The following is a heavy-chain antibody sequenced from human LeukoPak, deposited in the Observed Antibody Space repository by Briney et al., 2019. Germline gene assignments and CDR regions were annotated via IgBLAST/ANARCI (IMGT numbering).Heavy chain of an antibody. CDR3: ARVWHCTSTSCYDY. Sequence: GGSLRLSCAASGFTFSSYEMNWVRQAPGKGLEWVSSISSSSSYIYYADSVKGRFTISRDNAKNSLYLQMNSLRAEDTAVYYCARVWHCTSTSCYDYWGQGTLVTVSS. J-gene: IGHJ4*02. CDR2: ISSSSSYI. D-gene: IGHD2-2*01. CDR1: GFTFSSYE. V-gene: IGHV3-21*01.